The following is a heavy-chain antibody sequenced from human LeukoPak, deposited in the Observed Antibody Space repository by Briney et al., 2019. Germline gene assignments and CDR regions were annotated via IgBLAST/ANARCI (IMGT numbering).Heavy chain of an antibody. V-gene: IGHV4-38-2*02. J-gene: IGHJ5*02. CDR2: IYHSGST. CDR1: GYSISSGYY. CDR3: ARTDQTNWFDP. Sequence: SETLSLTCTVSGYSISSGYYWGWIRQPPGKGLEWIGSIYHSGSTYYNPSLKSRVTISVDTSENQFSLKLSSVTAADTAVYYCARTDQTNWFDPWGQGTLVTVSS.